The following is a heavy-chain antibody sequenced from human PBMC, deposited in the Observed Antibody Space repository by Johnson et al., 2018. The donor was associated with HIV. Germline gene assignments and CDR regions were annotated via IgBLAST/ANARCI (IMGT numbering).Heavy chain of an antibody. CDR1: GFIATSNY. CDR3: AREGVVGVKDGLI. J-gene: IGHJ3*02. Sequence: VQLVESGGGVVRPGGSLRLSCAASGFIATSNYMTWVRQAPGKGLEWVSVIYGSNSTYYADSVKGRFTISRDKSKNTLSLQMNSLRAEDTAVYYCAREGVVGVKDGLIWGQGTMVTVSS. D-gene: IGHD1-26*01. V-gene: IGHV3-66*01. CDR2: IYGSNST.